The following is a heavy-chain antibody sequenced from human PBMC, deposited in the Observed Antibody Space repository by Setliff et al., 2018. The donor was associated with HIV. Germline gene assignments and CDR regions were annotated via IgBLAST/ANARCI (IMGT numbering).Heavy chain of an antibody. Sequence: ASVKVSCKASGYTFSSNYMHWVRQAPGQGLEWMGLINPTGDITLYPQKFQARVTMTRDTSASTVYLELRSLRSEDTAVYYCARGGWSGGGPLHYSYYYLDVWGQGTAVTVSS. V-gene: IGHV1-46*01. J-gene: IGHJ6*02. CDR2: INPTGDIT. CDR3: ARGGWSGGGPLHYSYYYLDV. D-gene: IGHD2-15*01. CDR1: GYTFSSNY.